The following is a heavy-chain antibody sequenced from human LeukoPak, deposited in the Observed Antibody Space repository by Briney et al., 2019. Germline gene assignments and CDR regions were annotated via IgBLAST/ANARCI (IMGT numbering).Heavy chain of an antibody. D-gene: IGHD6-19*01. Sequence: KPSQTLSLTCTVSGGSISSGGYYWSWIRQHPGKGLEWIGYIYYSGSTYYNPSLKSRVSISVDTSKNQFSLKLSSVTAADTAVYYCARREISGPLDYWGQGTLVTVSS. CDR1: GGSISSGGYY. CDR2: IYYSGST. J-gene: IGHJ4*02. CDR3: ARREISGPLDY. V-gene: IGHV4-31*03.